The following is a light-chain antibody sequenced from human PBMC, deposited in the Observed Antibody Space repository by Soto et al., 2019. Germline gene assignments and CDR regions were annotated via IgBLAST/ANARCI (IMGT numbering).Light chain of an antibody. J-gene: IGLJ1*01. V-gene: IGLV2-14*01. Sequence: QSVLTQPASVSGSPGQSITISCTGTSSDVGGYNYVSWYQQHPGKAPKLMIYDVSNRPSGVSNRFSGSKSGNTASLTISGLQAEDEADYYCSSYTSSSTRVFGNGTKLTVL. CDR1: SSDVGGYNY. CDR2: DVS. CDR3: SSYTSSSTRV.